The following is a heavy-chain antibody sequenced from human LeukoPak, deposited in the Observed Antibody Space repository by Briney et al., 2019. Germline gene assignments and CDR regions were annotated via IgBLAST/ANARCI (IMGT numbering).Heavy chain of an antibody. J-gene: IGHJ4*02. CDR3: AREYCSSTGCFFKRYFDY. CDR2: ISGYNGNT. CDR1: GYTFTSYG. D-gene: IGHD2-2*01. Sequence: GASVKVSCKASGYTFTSYGISWVRQAPGQGLERLGWISGYNGNTNYVQKLQGRVTMTTDTSTNTAYMELRSLRSDDTAVYYCAREYCSSTGCFFKRYFDYWGQGTLVTVSS. V-gene: IGHV1-18*01.